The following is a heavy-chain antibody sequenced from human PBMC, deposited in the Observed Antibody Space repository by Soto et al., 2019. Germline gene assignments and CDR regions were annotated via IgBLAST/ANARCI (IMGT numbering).Heavy chain of an antibody. CDR3: ARREPRYGVDY. CDR2: IWYDGSNK. J-gene: IGHJ4*02. Sequence: QVQLVESGGGVVQPGRSLRLSCAASGFTFSSYGMHWVRQAPGKGLEWVAVIWYDGSNKYYADSVKGRFTISRDNSKNQVYRQMNSLRAEDTGVYYCARREPRYGVDYWGQGTLVTVSS. CDR1: GFTFSSYG. V-gene: IGHV3-33*01. D-gene: IGHD1-1*01.